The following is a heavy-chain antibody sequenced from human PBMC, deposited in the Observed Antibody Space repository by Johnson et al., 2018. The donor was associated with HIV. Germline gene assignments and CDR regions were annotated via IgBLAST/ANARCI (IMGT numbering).Heavy chain of an antibody. J-gene: IGHJ3*02. CDR3: AKDRETFLEWLDAFDI. CDR2: ISYDGSNK. Sequence: QVQLVESGGGLVQPGGSLRLSCAASGFTFSSYAMHWVRQAPGKGLEWVAVISYDGSNKYYGDSVKGRFTISRDTSKNTLYLQMNSLRAEDTAVYYCAKDRETFLEWLDAFDIWGQGTMVTVSS. D-gene: IGHD3-3*02. CDR1: GFTFSSYA. V-gene: IGHV3-30*04.